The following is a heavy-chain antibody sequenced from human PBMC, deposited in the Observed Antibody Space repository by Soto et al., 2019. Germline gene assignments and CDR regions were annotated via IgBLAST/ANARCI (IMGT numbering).Heavy chain of an antibody. Sequence: SETLSLTCGVYGGSFSGYYWSWIRQPPGKGLEWIGEITHSGSTNYNPSLKSRVTISVDTSKNQFSLKLSSVTAADTAVYYCARDNWNYYYGMDVWGQGTTVTVSS. CDR1: GGSFSGYY. J-gene: IGHJ6*02. CDR3: ARDNWNYYYGMDV. CDR2: ITHSGST. V-gene: IGHV4-34*01. D-gene: IGHD3-3*01.